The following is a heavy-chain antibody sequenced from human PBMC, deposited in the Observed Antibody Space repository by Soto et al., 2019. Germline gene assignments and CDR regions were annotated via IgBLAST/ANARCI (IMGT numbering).Heavy chain of an antibody. D-gene: IGHD4-17*01. CDR2: IIPILGIA. V-gene: IGHV1-69*02. Sequence: ASVKVSCNASGGTFSSYTISLVRQAPGQGLEWMGRIIPILGIANYAQKFQGRVTITADKSTSTAYMELSSLRSEDTAVYYCARDSYGDYGPFIDYWGQGTLVTVSS. CDR1: GGTFSSYT. J-gene: IGHJ4*02. CDR3: ARDSYGDYGPFIDY.